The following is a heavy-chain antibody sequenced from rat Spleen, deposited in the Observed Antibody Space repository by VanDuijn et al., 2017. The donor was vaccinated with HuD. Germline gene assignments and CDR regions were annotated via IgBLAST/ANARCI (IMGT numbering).Heavy chain of an antibody. CDR2: IPNTGGST. D-gene: IGHD1-6*01. CDR3: TTYSDYATSPFAY. CDR1: GFTFNYYW. J-gene: IGHJ3*01. Sequence: EVQLVESGGGLVQPGRSLRLSCVASGFTFNYYWMTWIRQAPGGGLEWIASIPNTGGSTYYADSVKGRFTISRDNVKSTLYLQVNSLRSEDTATYYCTTYSDYATSPFAYWGRGALVTVSS. V-gene: IGHV5-31*01.